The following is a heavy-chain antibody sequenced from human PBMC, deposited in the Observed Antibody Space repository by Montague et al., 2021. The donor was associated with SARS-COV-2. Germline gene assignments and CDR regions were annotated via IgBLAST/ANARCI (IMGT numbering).Heavy chain of an antibody. CDR2: IDHSGNT. CDR3: ARDQTVLEWIWYGMDV. CDR1: GGSFSTYY. D-gene: IGHD3-3*01. V-gene: IGHV4-34*01. J-gene: IGHJ6*02. Sequence: SETLSLTCAVYGGSFSTYYWAWIRQSAGKGLEWIGNIDHSGNTNXNPSLRSRASMSVDTSSSQFSLYLTSVTAADAAVYYCARDQTVLEWIWYGMDVWGPGTTVTVSS.